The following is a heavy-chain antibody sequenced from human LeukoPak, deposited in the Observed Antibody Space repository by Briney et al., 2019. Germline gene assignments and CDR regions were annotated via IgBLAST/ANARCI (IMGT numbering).Heavy chain of an antibody. V-gene: IGHV3-30-3*01. CDR1: GFTFSSYA. J-gene: IGHJ4*02. CDR2: ISYDGSNK. Sequence: PGRSLRLSCAAFGFTFSSYAMHWVRQAPGKGLEWVAVISYDGSNKYYADSVKGRFTISRDNSKNTLYLQMNSLRAEDTAVYYCAQTRGTYYFDYWGQGTLVTVSS. CDR3: AQTRGTYYFDY. D-gene: IGHD3-10*01.